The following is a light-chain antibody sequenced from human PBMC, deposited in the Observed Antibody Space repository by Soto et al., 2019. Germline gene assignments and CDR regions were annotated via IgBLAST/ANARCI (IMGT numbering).Light chain of an antibody. CDR2: EVS. CDR1: SSDVGGYNY. Sequence: QSALTQPASVSGSPGQSITISCTGTSSDVGGYNYVSWYQQHPGKAPKLMIYEVSNRPSGVSNRFSGSKSGNTASLTIYGLQAEGEADYYCSSYTSSSTRVFGGGTKLTVL. V-gene: IGLV2-14*01. CDR3: SSYTSSSTRV. J-gene: IGLJ3*02.